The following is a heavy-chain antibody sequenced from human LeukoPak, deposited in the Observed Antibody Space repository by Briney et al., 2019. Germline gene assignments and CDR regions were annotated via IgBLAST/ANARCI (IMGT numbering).Heavy chain of an antibody. Sequence: ASVKVSCKVSGYTLTELSMHWVRQAPGKGLEWMGGFDPEDGETIYAQKFQGRVTMTEDTSTDTAYMELSSLRSEDTAVYYCATVGASPADYYYYGMDVWGQGTTVTVSS. J-gene: IGHJ6*02. CDR1: GYTLTELS. V-gene: IGHV1-24*01. D-gene: IGHD2-2*01. CDR2: FDPEDGET. CDR3: ATVGASPADYYYYGMDV.